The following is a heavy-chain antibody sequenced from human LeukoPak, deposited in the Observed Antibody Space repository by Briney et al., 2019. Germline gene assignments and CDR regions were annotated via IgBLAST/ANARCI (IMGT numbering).Heavy chain of an antibody. CDR2: IYPGDSDT. Sequence: GESLKISCKDSGYSFTSYWIGWVRQMPGKGLESMGIIYPGDSDTRYSPSFQGQVTISADKSISTAYLQWSSLKASDTAIFYCARALRGYYTLDALDIWGQGTMVTVSS. V-gene: IGHV5-51*01. CDR3: ARALRGYYTLDALDI. D-gene: IGHD3-3*01. J-gene: IGHJ3*02. CDR1: GYSFTSYW.